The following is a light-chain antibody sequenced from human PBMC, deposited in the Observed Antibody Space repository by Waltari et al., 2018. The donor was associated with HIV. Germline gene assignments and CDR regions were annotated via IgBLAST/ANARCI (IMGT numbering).Light chain of an antibody. CDR3: MQALQTLT. V-gene: IGKV2-28*01. CDR1: QSLLHSNGYDY. J-gene: IGKJ4*01. CDR2: LTS. Sequence: IVMTQSPRSLSVTPGEPASISYRSSQSLLHSNGYDYLDCYVQKPGQSPQLLIYLTSNRASGVPDRFSGSGSGTNFTLKTTRVEAEDVGVYYSMQALQTLTFGGGTKVEI.